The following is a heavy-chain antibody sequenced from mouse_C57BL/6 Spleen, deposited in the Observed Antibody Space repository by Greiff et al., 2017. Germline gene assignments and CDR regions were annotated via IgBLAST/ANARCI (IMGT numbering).Heavy chain of an antibody. Sequence: VQLQQPGAELVMPGASVKLSCKASGYTFTSYWMHWVKQRPGQGLEWIGEIDPSDSYTNYNQKFKGKSTLTVDKSSSTAYMQLSSLTSEDSAVYYCAKGVTGAMDDWGQGTSVTVSS. CDR1: GYTFTSYW. CDR3: AKGVTGAMDD. D-gene: IGHD2-2*01. V-gene: IGHV1-69*01. CDR2: IDPSDSYT. J-gene: IGHJ4*01.